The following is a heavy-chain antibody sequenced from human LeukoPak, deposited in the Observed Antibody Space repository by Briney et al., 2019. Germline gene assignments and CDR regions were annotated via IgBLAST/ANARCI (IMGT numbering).Heavy chain of an antibody. CDR3: ARGDGYNYHFDY. CDR1: GITFSSYW. CDR2: INQDGSEE. J-gene: IGHJ4*02. Sequence: GGSLRLSCAASGITFSSYWMSWVRQAPRKGLEWVTNINQDGSEENCVDSVKGRFTIPRDNAKNSLYLQMNSLRAEDTAVYYCARGDGYNYHFDYWGQGALVTVSS. D-gene: IGHD5-24*01. V-gene: IGHV3-7*05.